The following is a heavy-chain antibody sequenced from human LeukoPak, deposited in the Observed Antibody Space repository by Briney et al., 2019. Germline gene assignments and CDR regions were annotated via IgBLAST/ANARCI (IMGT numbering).Heavy chain of an antibody. CDR3: ARSGPSVLWSKSFDY. D-gene: IGHD3-10*01. V-gene: IGHV3-66*01. J-gene: IGHJ4*02. CDR2: LYTAGPT. CDR1: GFSVSTFY. Sequence: SGGSLRLSCAASGFSVSTFYMSWVRQAPGKGLEWVSVLYTAGPTYYADSVQGRFTISRDNSKNTLFLQMDNLRADGTATYYCARSGPSVLWSKSFDYWGQGALVTVSS.